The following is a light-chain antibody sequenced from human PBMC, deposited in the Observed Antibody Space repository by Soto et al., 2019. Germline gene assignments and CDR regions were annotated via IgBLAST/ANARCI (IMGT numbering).Light chain of an antibody. CDR2: GAS. Sequence: EIVMTQSPAILSVSPGERATLSCGASQSVSTNLAWFQQKPGQTPRLLFNGASTRATGIPARFTGSGSGTEFTLTISRLEPEDFAVYYCQQYGSSPRTFGQGTKVDIK. J-gene: IGKJ1*01. CDR3: QQYGSSPRT. V-gene: IGKV3-15*01. CDR1: QSVSTN.